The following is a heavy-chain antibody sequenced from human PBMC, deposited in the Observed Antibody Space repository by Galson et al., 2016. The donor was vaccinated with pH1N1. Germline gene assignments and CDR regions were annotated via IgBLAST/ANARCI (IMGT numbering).Heavy chain of an antibody. V-gene: IGHV3-30*02. Sequence: LRLSCAASGFTFRSYGMHWVRQAPGKGLEWVAFIRYDGGSKYYADSVKGRFTISRDNARDTLFLQMNSLRPDDRAVYYCAKGLGTTLYYYFYFMDVWGKGTTVTVSS. CDR2: IRYDGGSK. D-gene: IGHD1-26*01. J-gene: IGHJ6*03. CDR3: AKGLGTTLYYYFYFMDV. CDR1: GFTFRSYG.